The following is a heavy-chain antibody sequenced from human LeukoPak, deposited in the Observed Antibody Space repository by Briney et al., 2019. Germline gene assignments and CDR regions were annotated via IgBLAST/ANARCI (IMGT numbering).Heavy chain of an antibody. J-gene: IGHJ4*02. V-gene: IGHV1-69*01. CDR2: IIPIFGTA. CDR1: GGTFSSYA. CDR3: ASDRRGGDFWSGYYFDY. Sequence: ASVKVSCKASGGTFSSYAISWVRQAPGQGLEWMGGIIPIFGTANYAQKFQGRVTITADESTSTAYMELSSLRSEDTAVYYCASDRRGGDFWSGYYFDYWGQGTLVTVSS. D-gene: IGHD3-3*01.